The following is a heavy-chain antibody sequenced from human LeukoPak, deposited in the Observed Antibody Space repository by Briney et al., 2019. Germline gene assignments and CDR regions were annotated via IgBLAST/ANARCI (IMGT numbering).Heavy chain of an antibody. D-gene: IGHD4-23*01. V-gene: IGHV4-59*08. J-gene: IGHJ4*02. CDR3: AGLGNSGFDY. CDR1: GGSISSYY. Sequence: SETLSLTCTVYGGSISSYYWSWIRQPPGKGLEWIGYIYYSGSTNYNPSLKSRVTISVDTSKNQFSLKLSSVTAADTAVYYCAGLGNSGFDYWGQGTLVTVSS. CDR2: IYYSGST.